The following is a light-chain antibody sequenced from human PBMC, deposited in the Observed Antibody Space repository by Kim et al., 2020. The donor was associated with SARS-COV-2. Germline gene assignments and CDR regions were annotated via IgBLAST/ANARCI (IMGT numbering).Light chain of an antibody. J-gene: IGKJ1*01. Sequence: DNQMTQSPSTLSASVGDRVTITCRSSQSFSSWLAWYQQKPGTAPKLLIYEASTSNSGVPSRFSGSGSGTEFTLTISSLQPDDFATYYRQHDGSFGQGTKVDIK. CDR2: EAS. CDR3: QHDGS. V-gene: IGKV1-5*03. CDR1: QSFSSW.